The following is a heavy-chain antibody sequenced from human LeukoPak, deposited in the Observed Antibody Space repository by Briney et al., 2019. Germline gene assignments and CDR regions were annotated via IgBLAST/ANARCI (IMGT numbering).Heavy chain of an antibody. J-gene: IGHJ4*02. Sequence: SVNVSCKASGGTFSSYAISWVRQAPGQGLEWMGRIIPIFGTANYAQKFQGRVTVTTDESTSTAYMELSSLRSEDTAVYYCARSPGIVGTWFDYWGQGTLVTVSS. CDR3: ARSPGIVGTWFDY. CDR2: IIPIFGTA. V-gene: IGHV1-69*05. D-gene: IGHD1-26*01. CDR1: GGTFSSYA.